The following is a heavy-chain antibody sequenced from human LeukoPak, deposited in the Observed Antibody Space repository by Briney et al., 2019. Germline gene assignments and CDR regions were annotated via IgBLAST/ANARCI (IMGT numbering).Heavy chain of an antibody. D-gene: IGHD3-10*01. Sequence: SETLSLTCTVSGDSISTSNSYWGWIRQPPGKGLEWIGSIYYSGNTYYNASLKSRVTISVDTSKNQFSLKLSSVTAADTAVYYCARLLLCLDYWGQGTLVTVSS. J-gene: IGHJ4*02. CDR1: GDSISTSNSY. CDR2: IYYSGNT. CDR3: ARLLLCLDY. V-gene: IGHV4-39*01.